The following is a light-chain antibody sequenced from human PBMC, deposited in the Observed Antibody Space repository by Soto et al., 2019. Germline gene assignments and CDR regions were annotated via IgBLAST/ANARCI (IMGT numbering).Light chain of an antibody. J-gene: IGKJ5*01. CDR2: DTS. V-gene: IGKV3-20*01. CDR3: QQYGTSEII. CDR1: QSLTNSF. Sequence: EFFLTQSPFTLSLSPGGIATLSCRASQSLTNSFIAWYQQRPGQAPRLLIYDTSSRASGIPDRFSGSGSGTDFTLTISRLETEDFAVFYCQQYGTSEIIFGQGTRLEI.